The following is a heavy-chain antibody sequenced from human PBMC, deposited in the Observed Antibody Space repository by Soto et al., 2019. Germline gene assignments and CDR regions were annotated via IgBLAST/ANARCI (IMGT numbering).Heavy chain of an antibody. CDR2: INAGNGNT. J-gene: IGHJ3*02. CDR3: ARDSGITIFGVVIGDAFDI. D-gene: IGHD3-3*01. Sequence: QVQLVQSGAEVKKPGASVKVSCKASGYTFTSYAMHWVRQAPGQRLEWMGWINAGNGNTKYSQKFQGRVTITRDTSASTAYMELSSLRSEDTAVYNCARDSGITIFGVVIGDAFDIWGQGTMVTVSS. V-gene: IGHV1-3*01. CDR1: GYTFTSYA.